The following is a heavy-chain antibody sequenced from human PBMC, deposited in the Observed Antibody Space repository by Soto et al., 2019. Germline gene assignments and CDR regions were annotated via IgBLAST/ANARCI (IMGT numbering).Heavy chain of an antibody. CDR2: ISYDGSNK. CDR3: AKDRGTMVRGVTNWFDP. J-gene: IGHJ5*02. V-gene: IGHV3-30*18. Sequence: PGGSLRLSCAASGFTFSSYGMHWVRQAPGKGLEWVAVISYDGSNKYYADSVKGRFTISRDNSKNTLYLQMNSLRAEDTAVYYCAKDRGTMVRGVTNWFDPWGQGTLVTVS. D-gene: IGHD3-10*01. CDR1: GFTFSSYG.